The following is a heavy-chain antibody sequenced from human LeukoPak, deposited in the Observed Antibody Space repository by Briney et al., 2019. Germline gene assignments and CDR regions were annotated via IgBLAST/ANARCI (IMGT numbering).Heavy chain of an antibody. V-gene: IGHV1-24*01. D-gene: IGHD3-22*01. CDR3: ATANPWGYRDSSGHTDAFDI. CDR1: GYTLTELS. J-gene: IGHJ3*02. Sequence: ASVKVSCKVSGYTLTELSMHWVRQAPGKGLEWMGGFDPEDGETIYAQKFQGRVTMTEDTSTDTAYMELSSLRSEDTAVYYCATANPWGYRDSSGHTDAFDIWGQGTMVTVSP. CDR2: FDPEDGET.